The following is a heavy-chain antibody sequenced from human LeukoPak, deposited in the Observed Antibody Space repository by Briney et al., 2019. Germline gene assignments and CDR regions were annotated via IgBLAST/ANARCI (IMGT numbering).Heavy chain of an antibody. V-gene: IGHV1-8*01. CDR2: MNPNSGNT. D-gene: IGHD3-3*01. J-gene: IGHJ5*02. CDR1: GYTFASYG. CDR3: ARVGYDFWSGYLGGNWFDP. Sequence: ASVKVSCKASGYTFASYGISWVRQATGQGLEWMGWMNPNSGNTGYAQKFQGRVTMTRNTSISTAYMELSSLRSEDTAVYYCARVGYDFWSGYLGGNWFDPWGQGTLVTVSS.